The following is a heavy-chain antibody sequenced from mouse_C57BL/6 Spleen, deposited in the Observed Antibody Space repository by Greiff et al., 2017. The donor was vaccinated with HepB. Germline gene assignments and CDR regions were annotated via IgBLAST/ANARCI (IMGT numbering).Heavy chain of an antibody. Sequence: QVTLKVSGPGILQPSQTLSLTCSFSGFSLSTFGMGVGWIRQPSGKGLEWLAHIWWDDDKYYNPALKSRLTISKDTSKNQVFLKISNVDTADTATYYCARGVTTVVAPNFDVWGTGTTVTVSS. J-gene: IGHJ1*03. CDR1: GFSLSTFGMG. CDR3: ARGVTTVVAPNFDV. CDR2: IWWDDDK. D-gene: IGHD1-1*01. V-gene: IGHV8-8*01.